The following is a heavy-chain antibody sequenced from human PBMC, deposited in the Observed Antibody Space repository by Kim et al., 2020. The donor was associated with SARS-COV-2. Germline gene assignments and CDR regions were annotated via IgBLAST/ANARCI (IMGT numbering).Heavy chain of an antibody. CDR2: INHSGST. CDR1: GGSFSGYY. Sequence: SETLSLTCAVYGGSFSGYYWSWIRQPPGKGLEWIGEINHSGSTNYNPSLKSRVTISVDTSKNQFSLKLSSVTAADTAVYYCAARYCSSTSCSYRHYYYYGMDVWGQGTTVTVSS. V-gene: IGHV4-34*01. CDR3: AARYCSSTSCSYRHYYYYGMDV. J-gene: IGHJ6*02. D-gene: IGHD2-2*01.